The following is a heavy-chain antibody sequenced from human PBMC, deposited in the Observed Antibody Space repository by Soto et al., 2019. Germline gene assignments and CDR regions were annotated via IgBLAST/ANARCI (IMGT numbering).Heavy chain of an antibody. CDR3: AAVPVLRFLKWLPAYFDY. CDR1: GXXXXXXX. Sequence: SGPEVXKPXTSXXXXXKTSGXXXXXXXXXWVRQAXXXXXXWXGXLVVGSGNTHYAQHFQERVTLTRDMSTGTAYMELSSLRSEDTAVYYCAAVPVLRFLKWLPAYFDYWGQGTLVTVSS. D-gene: IGHD3-3*01. CDR2: LVVGSGNT. J-gene: IGHJ4*02. V-gene: IGHV1-58*01.